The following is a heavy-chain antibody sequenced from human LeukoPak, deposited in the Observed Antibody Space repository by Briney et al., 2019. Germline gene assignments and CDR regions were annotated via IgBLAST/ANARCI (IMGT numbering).Heavy chain of an antibody. J-gene: IGHJ5*02. D-gene: IGHD5-18*01. CDR3: ARGGYNYGYVS. V-gene: IGHV4-61*02. CDR1: GGSISSGTYY. Sequence: SSETLSLTCTVSGGSISSGTYYWSWIRQPAGMGLEWIGLIYASGTTDYNPSLKSRLTMSVDTSENQFSLRLTSVTAADTATYYCARGGYNYGYVSWGQGILVTVSS. CDR2: IYASGTT.